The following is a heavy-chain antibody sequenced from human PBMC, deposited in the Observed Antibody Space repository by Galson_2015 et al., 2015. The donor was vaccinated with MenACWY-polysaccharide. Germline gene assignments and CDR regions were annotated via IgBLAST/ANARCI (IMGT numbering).Heavy chain of an antibody. V-gene: IGHV3-23*01. CDR3: ATGYGGNSFDY. J-gene: IGHJ4*02. D-gene: IGHD4-23*01. CDR1: GFTFSSYA. Sequence: SLRLSCAASGFTFSSYAMSWVRQAPGKGLEWVSAISGSGGSTYYADSAKGRFAISRDNSKNTLYLQMNSLRAEDTAVYYCATGYGGNSFDYWGQGTLVTVSS. CDR2: ISGSGGST.